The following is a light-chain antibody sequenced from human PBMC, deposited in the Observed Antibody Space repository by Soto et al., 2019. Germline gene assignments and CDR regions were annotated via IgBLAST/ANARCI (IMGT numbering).Light chain of an antibody. CDR3: AAWDDSLHGVV. CDR2: NNN. V-gene: IGLV1-44*01. CDR1: SSNIGSDS. J-gene: IGLJ2*01. Sequence: QSVLTQAPSASGTPGQRVTISCSGSSSNIGSDSVNWYQQLPGTAPKLLIYNNNQRPSGVPDRFSGSKSGTSASLAISGLQSEDEADYYCAAWDDSLHGVVFGGGTKLTVL.